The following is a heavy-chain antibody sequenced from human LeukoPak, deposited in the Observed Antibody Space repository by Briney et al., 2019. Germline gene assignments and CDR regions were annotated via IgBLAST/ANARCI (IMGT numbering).Heavy chain of an antibody. J-gene: IGHJ6*03. Sequence: PGGSLRLSCAASGFTLSSYEMNWVRQAPGKGLEWVSYISSSGSTTYYADSVKGRFTISRDNSKNTLYLQMNSLRAEDTAVYYCAKEAYSSVDYYMDVWGKGATVTISS. CDR3: AKEAYSSVDYYMDV. CDR2: ISSSGSTT. D-gene: IGHD6-19*01. V-gene: IGHV3-48*03. CDR1: GFTLSSYE.